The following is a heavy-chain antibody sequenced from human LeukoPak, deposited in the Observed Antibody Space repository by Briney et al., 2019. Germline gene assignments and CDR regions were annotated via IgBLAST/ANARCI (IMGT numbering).Heavy chain of an antibody. CDR1: GGSFSGYY. V-gene: IGHV4-34*01. CDR3: ARARGDSSGYYPDY. CDR2: INHSGST. D-gene: IGHD3-22*01. J-gene: IGHJ4*02. Sequence: SSETLSLTCAVYGGSFSGYYWSWIRQPPGKGLEWIGEINHSGSTNYNPSLKSRVTIPVDTSKNQFSLKLSSVTAADTAVYYCARARGDSSGYYPDYWGQGTLVTVSS.